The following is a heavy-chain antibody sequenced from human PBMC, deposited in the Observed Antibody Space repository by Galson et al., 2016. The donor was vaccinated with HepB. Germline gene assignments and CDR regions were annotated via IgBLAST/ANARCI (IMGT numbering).Heavy chain of an antibody. Sequence: SLRLSCAASGFTFRSYAMHWVRQAPGKGLEWVAIIWYDGSKKYHADSVKGRFTISRDNSKNTLFLQMNSLRADDTAVYYCARDSRALVNRQLARVSRYFDHWGQGTLVTVSS. J-gene: IGHJ4*02. D-gene: IGHD6-6*01. V-gene: IGHV3-33*01. CDR3: ARDSRALVNRQLARVSRYFDH. CDR2: IWYDGSKK. CDR1: GFTFRSYA.